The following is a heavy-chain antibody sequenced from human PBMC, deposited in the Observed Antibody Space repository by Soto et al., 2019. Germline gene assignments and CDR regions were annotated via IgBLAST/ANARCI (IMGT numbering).Heavy chain of an antibody. D-gene: IGHD2-2*01. CDR3: AREDSIIIPAVSDF. CDR2: ISKSDYT. CDR1: GFAFNNYG. V-gene: IGHV3-21*01. J-gene: IGHJ4*02. Sequence: GGSLRLSCTVSGFAFNNYGINWVRQAPGKGLEWVSSISKSDYTYYSDSVKGRFAISRDNAKSSVSLQMNTLRVEDTAVYYCAREDSIIIPAVSDFWGQGTLVTVSA.